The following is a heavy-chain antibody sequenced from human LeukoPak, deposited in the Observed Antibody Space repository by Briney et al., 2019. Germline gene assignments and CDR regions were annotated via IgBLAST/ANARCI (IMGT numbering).Heavy chain of an antibody. CDR3: ARNGVEQQLVYFDY. J-gene: IGHJ4*02. CDR2: IYYSGST. V-gene: IGHV4-39*07. Sequence: SETLSLTCTVSGGSISSSSYYWGWIRQPPGKGLEWIGSIYYSGSTYYNPSLKSRVTISVDTSKNQFSLKLSSVTAADTAVYYCARNGVEQQLVYFDYWGQGTLVTVPS. CDR1: GGSISSSSYY. D-gene: IGHD6-13*01.